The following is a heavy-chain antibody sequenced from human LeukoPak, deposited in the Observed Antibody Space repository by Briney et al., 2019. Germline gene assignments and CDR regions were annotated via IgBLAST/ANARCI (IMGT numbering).Heavy chain of an antibody. CDR3: ARPKSLAARINYWYFDL. Sequence: GGSLRLSCAASGFTFSNYAMLWVRQAPGKGLEYVSAISSNGGSTYYANSVKGRFTISRDNSKNTLYLQMGGLRAEDMAVYYCARPKSLAARINYWYFDLWGRGTLVTVSS. V-gene: IGHV3-64*01. J-gene: IGHJ2*01. D-gene: IGHD6-6*01. CDR1: GFTFSNYA. CDR2: ISSNGGST.